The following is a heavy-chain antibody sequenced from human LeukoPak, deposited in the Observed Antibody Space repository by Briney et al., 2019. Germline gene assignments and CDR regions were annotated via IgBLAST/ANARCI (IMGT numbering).Heavy chain of an antibody. V-gene: IGHV5-51*01. CDR3: ARLEGSRYCSSTSCYNWFDP. CDR1: GYSFTSYW. D-gene: IGHD2-2*01. Sequence: GGSLKISCKGSGYSFTSYWIGWVRQMPGKGLEWMGIIYPGDSDTRYSPSFQGQVTISADKSISTAYLQWSSLKASDTAMYYCARLEGSRYCSSTSCYNWFDPWGQGTLVTVSS. CDR2: IYPGDSDT. J-gene: IGHJ5*02.